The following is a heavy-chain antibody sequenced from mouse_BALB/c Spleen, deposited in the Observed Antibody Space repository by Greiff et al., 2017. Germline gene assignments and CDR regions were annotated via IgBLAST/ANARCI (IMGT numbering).Heavy chain of an antibody. CDR1: GFTFPDYY. J-gene: IGHJ2*01. CDR3: ARDIRRYGGGLGY. Sequence: EVKLVESGGGLVQPGGSLRLSCATSGFTFPDYYMSWVRQPPGKALEWLGFIRNKANGYTTEYSASVKGRFTISRDNSQSILYLQMNTLRAEDSATYYCARDIRRYGGGLGYWGQGTTLTVSS. D-gene: IGHD2-14*01. V-gene: IGHV7-3*02. CDR2: IRNKANGYTT.